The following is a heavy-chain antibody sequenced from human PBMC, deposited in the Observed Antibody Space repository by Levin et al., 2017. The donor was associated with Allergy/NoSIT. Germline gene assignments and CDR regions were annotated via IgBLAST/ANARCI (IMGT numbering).Heavy chain of an antibody. CDR1: GFTFSDYY. CDR2: IKGDGTII. V-gene: IGHV3-74*01. CDR3: TRYQNTGRLPHY. J-gene: IGHJ4*02. Sequence: PGGSLRLSCAASGFTFSDYYMHWVRQAPGKGLVWVSRIKGDGTIIGYADSVKGRFTISRDNARNTLFLQMNSLRAEDTAVYYCTRYQNTGRLPHYWGQGTLVTVSS. D-gene: IGHD2-8*02.